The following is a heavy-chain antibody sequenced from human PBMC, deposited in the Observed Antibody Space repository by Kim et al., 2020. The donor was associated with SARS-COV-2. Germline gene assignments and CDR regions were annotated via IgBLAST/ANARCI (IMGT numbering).Heavy chain of an antibody. CDR2: IYDSGFT. CDR1: GGSMSSFY. V-gene: IGHV4-59*01. CDR3: ARGDRYTWKPAELDS. D-gene: IGHD1-26*01. Sequence: SETLSLTCSVSGGSMSSFYWTWVRQSPGKGLEWIGYIYDSGFTDSNPSLKNRVSMSIDTSKNQFSLRLITVTAADTAVYYCARGDRYTWKPAELDSWGQG. J-gene: IGHJ4*02.